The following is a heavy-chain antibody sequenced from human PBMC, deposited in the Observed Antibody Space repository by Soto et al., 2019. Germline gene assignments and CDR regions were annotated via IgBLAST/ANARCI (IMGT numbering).Heavy chain of an antibody. CDR3: GRGPDHGGDSGSFDI. J-gene: IGHJ3*02. Sequence: QVQLVESGGGVVQPGRSLRLSCAASGFTFSSYALHWVRQAPGKWLEWVAVISYDGINKYYADSVKGRFTISRDNSKDTIYLPRYSLRAEDTAVDYCGRGPDHGGDSGSFDIWGQGTMVTVSS. D-gene: IGHD4-17*01. CDR2: ISYDGINK. CDR1: GFTFSSYA. V-gene: IGHV3-30-3*01.